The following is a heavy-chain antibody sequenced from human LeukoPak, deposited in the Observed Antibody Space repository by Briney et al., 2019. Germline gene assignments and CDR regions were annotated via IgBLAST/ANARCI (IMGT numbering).Heavy chain of an antibody. D-gene: IGHD3-22*01. V-gene: IGHV1-69*13. CDR2: IIPIFGTA. J-gene: IGHJ3*02. CDR3: AREATYDSSGYYPHAFDI. CDR1: GGTFSSYA. Sequence: SVKVSCKASGGTFSSYAISWVRQAPGQGLEWMGGIIPIFGTANYAQKFQGRVTITADESTSTAYMELSSLRSEDTAVYYCAREATYDSSGYYPHAFDIWGQGTMVTVSS.